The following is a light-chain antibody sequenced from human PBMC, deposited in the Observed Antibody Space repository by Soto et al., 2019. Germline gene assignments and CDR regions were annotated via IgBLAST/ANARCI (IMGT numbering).Light chain of an antibody. CDR3: LPYGSSLTGYV. CDR1: SSNIGAGYD. CDR2: GNS. V-gene: IGLV1-40*01. J-gene: IGLJ1*01. Sequence: QGVLTHPPSGSGAPGLRVLITCTGSSSNIGAGYDVHWYQQLPGTAPNPLIYGNSNRPSGVPDRFSGSKSGTSASLAITGLQAEKETEDYGLPYGSSLTGYVVRAGTKVTVL.